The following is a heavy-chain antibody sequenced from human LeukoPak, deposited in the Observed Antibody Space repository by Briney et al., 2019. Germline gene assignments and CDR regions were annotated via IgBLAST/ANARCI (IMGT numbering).Heavy chain of an antibody. CDR2: INGDGSSI. J-gene: IGHJ3*02. V-gene: IGHV3-74*01. CDR1: GFTFSEYW. Sequence: GGSLRLSCAASGFTFSEYWMHWVRQAPGKGLVWVSRINGDGSSISYADSVKGRFTISRDNAKNTLLLQMNSLRVEDTAVYYCARVIPSGKVVITYPDIWGQGTLVTVSS. D-gene: IGHD3-22*01. CDR3: ARVIPSGKVVITYPDI.